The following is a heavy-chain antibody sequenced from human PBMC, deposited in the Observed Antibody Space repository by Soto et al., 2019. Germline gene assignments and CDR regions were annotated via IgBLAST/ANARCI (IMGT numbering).Heavy chain of an antibody. CDR2: ISYDGSNK. J-gene: IGHJ4*02. V-gene: IGHV3-30*03. D-gene: IGHD3-3*01. CDR3: ARDGRRFLEWLLYSDY. Sequence: GESLKISCAASGFTFSSYGMHWVRQAPGKGLEWVAVISYDGSNKYYADSVKGRFTISRDNSKNTLYLQMNSLRAEDTAVYYCARDGRRFLEWLLYSDYWGQGTLVTVSS. CDR1: GFTFSSYG.